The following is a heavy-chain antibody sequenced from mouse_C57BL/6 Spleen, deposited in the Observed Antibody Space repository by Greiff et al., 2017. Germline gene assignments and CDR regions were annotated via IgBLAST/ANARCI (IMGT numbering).Heavy chain of an antibody. V-gene: IGHV1-74*01. CDR1: GYTFTSYW. J-gene: IGHJ3*01. D-gene: IGHD2-3*01. Sequence: QVQLKQPGAELVKPGASVKVSCKASGYTFTSYWMHWVKQRPGQGLAWIGRIHPSDRDTNYNQQFTGKATFTVDKASSTSYLQLSILTSDDAAVYYCAIYDGYPFAYWGQGTLVTVSA. CDR3: AIYDGYPFAY. CDR2: IHPSDRDT.